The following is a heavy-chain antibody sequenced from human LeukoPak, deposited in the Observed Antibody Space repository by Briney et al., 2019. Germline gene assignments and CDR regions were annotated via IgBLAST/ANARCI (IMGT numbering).Heavy chain of an antibody. J-gene: IGHJ4*02. CDR2: INPNIGGT. CDR3: ARLRYGDEGNYFDY. V-gene: IGHV1-2*02. Sequence: ASVKVSCKASGYTFTGDDMHWVRQAPGQRLEWMGWINPNIGGTNYAQKFQGRVTMTRDTSISTAYMELSRLRSDDTAVYYCARLRYGDEGNYFDYWGQGTLVTVSS. CDR1: GYTFTGDD. D-gene: IGHD4-17*01.